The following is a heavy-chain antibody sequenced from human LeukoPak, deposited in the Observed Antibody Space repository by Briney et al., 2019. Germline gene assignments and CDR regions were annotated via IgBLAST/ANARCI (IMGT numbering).Heavy chain of an antibody. CDR3: ARGEPGDYDFWSGRGKFDP. Sequence: SETLSLTCTVSGGSISSYYWSWIRQPPGKGLEWIGYIYYSGSTNYNPSLKSRVTISVDTSKNQFSLKLSSVTAADTAVYYCARGEPGDYDFWSGRGKFDPWGQGTLVTVSS. V-gene: IGHV4-59*12. J-gene: IGHJ5*02. CDR1: GGSISSYY. CDR2: IYYSGST. D-gene: IGHD3-3*01.